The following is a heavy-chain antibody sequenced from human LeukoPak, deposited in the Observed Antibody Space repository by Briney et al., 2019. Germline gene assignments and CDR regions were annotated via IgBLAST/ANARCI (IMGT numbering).Heavy chain of an antibody. J-gene: IGHJ4*02. CDR1: GYTFTSYY. D-gene: IGHD6-19*01. V-gene: IGHV1-46*01. Sequence: ASVTVSCKASGYTFTSYYMHWVRQAPGQGLEWMGIINPSGGSTSYAQKFQGRVTITADKSTSTAYMELSSLRSEDTAVYYCARGAVATGFDYWGQGTLVTVSS. CDR2: INPSGGST. CDR3: ARGAVATGFDY.